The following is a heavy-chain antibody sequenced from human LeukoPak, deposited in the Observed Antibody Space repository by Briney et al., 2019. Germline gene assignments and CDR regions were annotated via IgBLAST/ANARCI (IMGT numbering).Heavy chain of an antibody. CDR1: GFTFSSYG. J-gene: IGHJ4*02. V-gene: IGHV3-30*02. CDR3: ATLPIVRGVIIFDY. D-gene: IGHD3-10*01. CDR2: IRYDGSNK. Sequence: GGSLRLSCAASGFTFSSYGMHWVRQAPGKGLEWVAFIRYDGSNKYYADSVKGRLTISRDNSKNTLYLQMNSLRAEDTAVYYCATLPIVRGVIIFDYWGQGTLVTVSS.